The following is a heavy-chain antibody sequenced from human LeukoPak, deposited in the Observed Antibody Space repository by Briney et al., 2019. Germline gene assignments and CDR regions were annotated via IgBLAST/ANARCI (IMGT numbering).Heavy chain of an antibody. CDR2: INHSGST. J-gene: IGHJ2*01. Sequence: MPSETLSLTCAVYGGSFSGYYWSWIRQPPGKGLEWIGEINHSGSTNYNPSLKSRVTISVDTSKNRFPLKLSSVTAADTAVYYCARGRDIVVVVAATLDWYFDLWGRGTLVTVSS. D-gene: IGHD2-15*01. CDR3: ARGRDIVVVVAATLDWYFDL. CDR1: GGSFSGYY. V-gene: IGHV4-34*01.